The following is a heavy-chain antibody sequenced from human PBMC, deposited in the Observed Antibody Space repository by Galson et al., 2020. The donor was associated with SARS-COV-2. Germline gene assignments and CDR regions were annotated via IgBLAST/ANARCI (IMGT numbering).Heavy chain of an antibody. CDR1: GFTFSSYG. CDR2: ISYDGSNK. D-gene: IGHD7-27*01. Sequence: GESLKISCAASGFTFSSYGMHWVRQAPGKGLEWVAVISYDGSNKYYADSVKGRFTISRDNSKNTLYLQMNSLRAEDTAVYYCARTLTGSHFDYWGQGTLVTVSS. V-gene: IGHV3-30*03. J-gene: IGHJ4*02. CDR3: ARTLTGSHFDY.